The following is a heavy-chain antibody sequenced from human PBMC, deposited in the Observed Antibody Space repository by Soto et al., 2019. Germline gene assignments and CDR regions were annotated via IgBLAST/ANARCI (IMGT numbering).Heavy chain of an antibody. J-gene: IGHJ6*03. CDR3: AKEGTRGHLLDRYYYYMDV. D-gene: IGHD3-10*01. Sequence: EVQLLESGGGLVQPGGSLRLSCAASGFTFSSYAMSWVRQAPGKGLEWVSAISGTGGSTYYADSVKGRFTISRDNSKNTLYLQMNSLRTEDTAVYYCAKEGTRGHLLDRYYYYMDVWGKGTTVTVSS. CDR1: GFTFSSYA. CDR2: ISGTGGST. V-gene: IGHV3-23*01.